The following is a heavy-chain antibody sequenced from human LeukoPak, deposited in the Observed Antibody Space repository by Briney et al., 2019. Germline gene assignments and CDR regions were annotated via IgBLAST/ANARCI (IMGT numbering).Heavy chain of an antibody. CDR3: ARDRYYDILTGYYN. V-gene: IGHV1-2*02. Sequence: GSVKVSCKASGYTFTGYYMHWVRQAPGQGLEWMGWINPNSGGTNYAQKFQGRVTMTRDTSISTAYMELSRLRSDDTAVYYCARDRYYDILTGYYNWGQGTLVTVSS. D-gene: IGHD3-9*01. CDR1: GYTFTGYY. CDR2: INPNSGGT. J-gene: IGHJ4*02.